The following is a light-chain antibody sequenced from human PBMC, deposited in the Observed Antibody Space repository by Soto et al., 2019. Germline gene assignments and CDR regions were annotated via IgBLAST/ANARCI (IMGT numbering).Light chain of an antibody. CDR2: GVS. CDR1: QSVSNNY. J-gene: IGKJ1*01. Sequence: EIVLTQSPGTLSLSPGERATLSCRASQSVSNNYLAWYQHKPGQAPRLLIYGVSSRATGIPDRFSGSGSGTDFTLTVGRLEPEDFAVYYCQHYGSSPRTFGQGTKWISN. V-gene: IGKV3-20*01. CDR3: QHYGSSPRT.